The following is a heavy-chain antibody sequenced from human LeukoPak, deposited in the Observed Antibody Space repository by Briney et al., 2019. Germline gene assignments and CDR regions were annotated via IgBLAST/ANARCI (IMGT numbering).Heavy chain of an antibody. J-gene: IGHJ4*02. CDR1: GFTFDDYG. D-gene: IGHD5-18*01. CDR2: INWNGGST. V-gene: IGHV3-20*04. Sequence: PGGSLRPSCAASGFTFDDYGMSWVRQAPGKGLEWVSGINWNGGSTGYADSVKGRFTISRDNAKNSLYLQMNSLRAEDTAVYYCARHLSGITGYTYGRGIDYWGQGTLVTVSS. CDR3: ARHLSGITGYTYGRGIDY.